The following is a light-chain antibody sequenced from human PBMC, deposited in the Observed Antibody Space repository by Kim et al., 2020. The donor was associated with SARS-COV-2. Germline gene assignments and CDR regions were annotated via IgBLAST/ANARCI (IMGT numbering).Light chain of an antibody. Sequence: EIVLTQSPATLSLSPGERATLSCRASQSVSSYLAWYQQNPGQTPRLLIYDASNRATGIPARFSGSGSGTDFTLTISSLEPEDFAVYYCQQRSNWPLTFGGGTQV. CDR2: DAS. CDR3: QQRSNWPLT. V-gene: IGKV3-11*01. J-gene: IGKJ4*01. CDR1: QSVSSY.